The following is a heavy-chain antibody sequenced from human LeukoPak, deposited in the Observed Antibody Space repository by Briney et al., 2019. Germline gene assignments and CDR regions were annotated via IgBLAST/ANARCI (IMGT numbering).Heavy chain of an antibody. CDR2: INHSGST. V-gene: IGHV4-34*01. CDR1: GGSFSGYY. Sequence: SETLSLTCAVYGGSFSGYYWSWIRQPPGKGLEWIGEINHSGSTNYNPSLKSRVTISVDTSKNQFSLKLSSVTAADTAVYYCAIENYYGSGSYYPYYYYGMDVWGQGTTVTVSS. J-gene: IGHJ6*02. D-gene: IGHD3-10*01. CDR3: AIENYYGSGSYYPYYYYGMDV.